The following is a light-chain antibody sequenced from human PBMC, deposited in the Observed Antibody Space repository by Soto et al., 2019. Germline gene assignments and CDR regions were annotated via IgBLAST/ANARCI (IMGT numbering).Light chain of an antibody. Sequence: EIVLTQSPATLSLSPGARAPLSCRTRQSVSNYLAWYQQKPGQAPRLLIYDASNRATGIPARLSGSGSGTDFTLTISSLEPEDFAVYYCQQRSNWPPITFGQGTRLEIK. CDR3: QQRSNWPPIT. CDR2: DAS. CDR1: QSVSNY. J-gene: IGKJ5*01. V-gene: IGKV3-11*01.